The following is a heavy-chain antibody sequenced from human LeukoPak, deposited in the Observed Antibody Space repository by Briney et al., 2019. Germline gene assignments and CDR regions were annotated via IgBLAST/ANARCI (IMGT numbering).Heavy chain of an antibody. J-gene: IGHJ4*02. Sequence: GGSLRLSCAASGFTFSSYSMNWVRQAPGKGLEWVSSISSSSSYIYYADSVKGRFTISRDNAKNSLYLQMNSLRAEDTAVYYCAKDLGITAALDYWGQGTLVTVSS. V-gene: IGHV3-21*01. D-gene: IGHD6-13*01. CDR1: GFTFSSYS. CDR2: ISSSSSYI. CDR3: AKDLGITAALDY.